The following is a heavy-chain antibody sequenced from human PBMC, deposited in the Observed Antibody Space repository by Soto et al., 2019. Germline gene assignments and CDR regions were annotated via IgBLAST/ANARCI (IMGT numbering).Heavy chain of an antibody. CDR2: IYYSVNT. J-gene: IGHJ4*02. Sequence: SETLSLTCTVSGGSISDYYWSWIRQPPGKGLEWIGYIYYSVNTNYNPSLKSRVTISTDTSKNQFSLKLSSVTAADTAVYYCASNSYGSTFYDYWGQGTLVTVSS. CDR1: GGSISDYY. CDR3: ASNSYGSTFYDY. V-gene: IGHV4-59*08. D-gene: IGHD5-18*01.